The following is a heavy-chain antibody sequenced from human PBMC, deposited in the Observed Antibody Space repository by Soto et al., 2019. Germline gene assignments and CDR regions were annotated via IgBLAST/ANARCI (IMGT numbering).Heavy chain of an antibody. J-gene: IGHJ6*02. CDR1: GGSFSGYY. CDR3: ARARYGMDV. CDR2: INHSGST. Sequence: KTSETLSLTCAVYGGSFSGYYWSWIRQPPGKGLEWIGEINHSGSTNYNPSLKSRVTISVDTSKNQFSLKLSSVTAADTAVYYCARARYGMDVWGQGTTVTVSS. V-gene: IGHV4-34*01.